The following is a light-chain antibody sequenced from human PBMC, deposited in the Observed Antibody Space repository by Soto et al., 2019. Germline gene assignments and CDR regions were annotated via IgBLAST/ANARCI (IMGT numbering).Light chain of an antibody. V-gene: IGKV3-15*01. CDR1: QSVSSN. CDR3: QQYGSYSWT. CDR2: GAS. J-gene: IGKJ1*01. Sequence: EIVMTQSPATLSVSPGERATLSCRASQSVSSNLAWYQQKPGQAPRLLIYGASTRATGIPARFSGSGSGTEFTLTISSLQSEDFAVYYCQQYGSYSWTFGQGTTVEIK.